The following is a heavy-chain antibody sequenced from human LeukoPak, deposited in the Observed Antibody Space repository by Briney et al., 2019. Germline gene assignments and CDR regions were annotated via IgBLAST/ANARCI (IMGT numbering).Heavy chain of an antibody. CDR2: ISGSGGST. V-gene: IGHV3-23*01. J-gene: IGHJ4*02. CDR3: ARDGSRGNLVTAPDY. Sequence: PGGSLRLSCGASGFTFSSSAMSWVRQAPGKGLEWVSAISGSGGSTYYADSVKGRFTISRDNSKNTLYLQMNSLRAEDTAIYYCARDGSRGNLVTAPDYWGQGTLVTVSS. CDR1: GFTFSSSA. D-gene: IGHD2-21*02.